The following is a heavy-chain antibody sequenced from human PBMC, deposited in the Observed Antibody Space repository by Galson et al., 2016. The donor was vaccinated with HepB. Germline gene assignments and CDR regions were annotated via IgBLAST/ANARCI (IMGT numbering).Heavy chain of an antibody. V-gene: IGHV1-18*01. J-gene: IGHJ4*02. Sequence: SVKVSCKASGYSFTGYRLTWVRQAPGQGLEWMGWISPFNGHTLYAQKFEGRVTMTTETPTTTAYMELRSLRSDDTAIYFCARDKGTGTLDYWGQGILVTVSS. CDR2: ISPFNGHT. D-gene: IGHD1-7*01. CDR1: GYSFTGYR. CDR3: ARDKGTGTLDY.